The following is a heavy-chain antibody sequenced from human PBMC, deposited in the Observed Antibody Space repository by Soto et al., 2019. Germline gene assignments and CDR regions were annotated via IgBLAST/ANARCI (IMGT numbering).Heavy chain of an antibody. CDR1: GGSISNYY. D-gene: IGHD2-2*01. CDR2: VYYSGTT. Sequence: SETLSLTCTVSGGSISNYYWTWIRQPPGKGLEWIGSVYYSGTTYYNPSLKSRVTISEDTSKNQFSLRLSSVTAADTAVFYCARLIHCKTTSCYFDYWGPGTLVTVSS. CDR3: ARLIHCKTTSCYFDY. J-gene: IGHJ4*02. V-gene: IGHV4-59*05.